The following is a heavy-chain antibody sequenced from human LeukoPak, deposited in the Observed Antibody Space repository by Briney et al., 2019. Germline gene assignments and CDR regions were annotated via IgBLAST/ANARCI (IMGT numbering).Heavy chain of an antibody. Sequence: PGGSLRLSXAASGFTFINYAXXXXXQAXXXXXXXVXXXXXXXXXXXXXDSXXXXXXXXXDXSQNTVYLQMNSLRAEDTAVYYCAXEGPSPYFEFWGQGILVTVSS. V-gene: IGHV3-23*01. J-gene: IGHJ4*02. CDR1: GFTFINYA. CDR3: AXEGPSPYFEF. CDR2: XXXXXXXX.